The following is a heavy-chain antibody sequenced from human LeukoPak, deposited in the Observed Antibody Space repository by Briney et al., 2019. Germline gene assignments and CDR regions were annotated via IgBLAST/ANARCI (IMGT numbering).Heavy chain of an antibody. Sequence: ASVKVSCKASGYTFSGCYMHWVRQAPGQGLEWMGWINPNSGGTNYAQKFQGRVTMTRDTSISTAYMDLSRLTSDDTAVYYCARGGTICSGGDCYLNWLDPWGQGTLVTVSS. CDR3: ARGGTICSGGDCYLNWLDP. J-gene: IGHJ5*02. CDR2: INPNSGGT. CDR1: GYTFSGCY. V-gene: IGHV1-2*02. D-gene: IGHD2-21*02.